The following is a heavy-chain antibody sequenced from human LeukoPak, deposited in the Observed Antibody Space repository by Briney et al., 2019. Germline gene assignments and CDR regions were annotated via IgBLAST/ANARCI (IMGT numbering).Heavy chain of an antibody. V-gene: IGHV5-51*01. Sequence: GESLRISFQGSGYFFTNFWVAWVRPMPGKGREWMGIIYPGESDTRYSKSFQGQVTISADNSITTAYLQWSSLKASDTAMYYCATSGEYCTSTGCSRFDYWGQGTLVTVSS. CDR1: GYFFTNFW. CDR3: ATSGEYCTSTGCSRFDY. CDR2: IYPGESDT. J-gene: IGHJ4*02. D-gene: IGHD2-2*01.